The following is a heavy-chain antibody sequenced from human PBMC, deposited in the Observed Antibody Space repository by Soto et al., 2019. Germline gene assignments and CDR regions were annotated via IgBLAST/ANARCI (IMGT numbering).Heavy chain of an antibody. Sequence: QVQLVQSGAEVKKPASSVKVSCKASVGTFSSYTISWVRQARGQGLAWMGRIIPILGIANYAQKFQGRVTINADKSTSTAYMELSSLRSEDTAGYYCARVQKQWLAPSPMDVWGQGTTVTFSS. D-gene: IGHD6-19*01. J-gene: IGHJ6*02. CDR3: ARVQKQWLAPSPMDV. V-gene: IGHV1-69*02. CDR1: VGTFSSYT. CDR2: IIPILGIA.